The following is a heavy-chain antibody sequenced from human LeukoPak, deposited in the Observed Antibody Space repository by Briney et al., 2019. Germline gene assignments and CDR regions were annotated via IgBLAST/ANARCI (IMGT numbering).Heavy chain of an antibody. J-gene: IGHJ6*02. Sequence: SETVSLTCTGSGGSISSYYWSWIRQPPGKGLEWIGYIYYSGSTNYNPSLKSRVTISVDTSKNQFSLKLSSVTAADTAVYYCARAGVDTAPYYYYYGMDVWGQGTTVTVSS. CDR3: ARAGVDTAPYYYYYGMDV. CDR1: GGSISSYY. CDR2: IYYSGST. V-gene: IGHV4-59*01. D-gene: IGHD5-18*01.